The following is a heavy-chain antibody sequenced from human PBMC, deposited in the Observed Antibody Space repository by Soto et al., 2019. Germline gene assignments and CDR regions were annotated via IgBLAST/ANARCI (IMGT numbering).Heavy chain of an antibody. CDR2: IKSKTDGGTT. Sequence: GGSLRLSCAASGFTFSNAWMSWVRQAPGKGLEWVGRIKSKTDGGTTDYAAPVKGRFTISRDDSKNTLYLQMNSLKTEDTAVYYCTTDLQYCSSTSCYAYFDYWGQGTLVTVSS. V-gene: IGHV3-15*01. D-gene: IGHD2-2*01. CDR1: GFTFSNAW. CDR3: TTDLQYCSSTSCYAYFDY. J-gene: IGHJ4*02.